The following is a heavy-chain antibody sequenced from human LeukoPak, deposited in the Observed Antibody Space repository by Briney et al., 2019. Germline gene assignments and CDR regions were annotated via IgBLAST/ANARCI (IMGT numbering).Heavy chain of an antibody. V-gene: IGHV1-46*01. CDR1: GYTFTSNY. CDR3: ARDQYYYGSGSYYSVDY. Sequence: ASVKVSCKASGYTFTSNYMHWVRQAPGQGLEWMGIINPSGGSTRYAQKFQGRVTMTRDTSTSTVYMELSSLGSEDTAVYYCARDQYYYGSGSYYSVDYWGQGTLVTVSS. CDR2: INPSGGST. D-gene: IGHD3-10*01. J-gene: IGHJ4*02.